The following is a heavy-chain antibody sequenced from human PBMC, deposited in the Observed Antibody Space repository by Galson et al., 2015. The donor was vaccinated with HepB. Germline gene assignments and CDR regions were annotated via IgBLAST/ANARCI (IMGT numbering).Heavy chain of an antibody. D-gene: IGHD3-10*01. J-gene: IGHJ4*02. CDR1: GFSFHTYW. CDR2: IYPGYSDT. Sequence: QSGAEVKKPGDFLKISCGGFGFSFHTYWIGWLRQMPGKGLEWLGIIYPGYSDTRYNPSFRGQVTISADKSISIAYLQWNSLKASDDSLYCCPRHHYYGTCTLLENRSFDCWCQGSPVSVPS. CDR3: PRHHYYGTCTLLENRSFDC. V-gene: IGHV5-51*01.